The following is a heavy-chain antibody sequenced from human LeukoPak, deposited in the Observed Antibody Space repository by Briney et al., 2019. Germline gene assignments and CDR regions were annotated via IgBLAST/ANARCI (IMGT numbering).Heavy chain of an antibody. D-gene: IGHD4-11*01. Sequence: SETLSLTCTVSGYSISSGYYWGWIRQPPGKGLEWIGSIYHSGSTYYNPSLKSRVTISVDTSKNQFSLKLSSVTAADTAVYYCARTTPYSLEGFDYWGQGTLVTVSS. J-gene: IGHJ4*02. CDR1: GYSISSGYY. V-gene: IGHV4-38-2*02. CDR2: IYHSGST. CDR3: ARTTPYSLEGFDY.